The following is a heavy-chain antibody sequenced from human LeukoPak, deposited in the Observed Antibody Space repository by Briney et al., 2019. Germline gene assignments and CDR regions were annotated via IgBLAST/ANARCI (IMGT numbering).Heavy chain of an antibody. CDR2: IYYSGST. J-gene: IGHJ5*02. CDR1: GGSISSSSYY. CDR3: ASARSGSYWFDP. Sequence: SETLSLTCTVSGGSISSSSYYWGWIRQPPGKGLEWIGSIYYSGSTYYNPSLKSRVTISVDTSRNQFSLKLSSVTAADTAVYYCASARSGSYWFDPWGQGTLVTVSS. D-gene: IGHD1-26*01. V-gene: IGHV4-39*07.